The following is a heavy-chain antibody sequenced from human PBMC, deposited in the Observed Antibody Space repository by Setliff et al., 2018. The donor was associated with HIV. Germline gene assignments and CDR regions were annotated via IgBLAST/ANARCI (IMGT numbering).Heavy chain of an antibody. V-gene: IGHV3-7*03. J-gene: IGHJ4*02. D-gene: IGHD3-3*01. CDR3: AKGPGFLTDF. Sequence: GESLKISCVGSGFTFRNYWMRWVRQAPGKGLERVADTKPDGSETYYEDSVRGRFTVSRDNAKNSVHLQMNSLRDEDTAVYYCAKGPGFLTDFWGQGTLVTVSS. CDR1: GFTFRNYW. CDR2: TKPDGSET.